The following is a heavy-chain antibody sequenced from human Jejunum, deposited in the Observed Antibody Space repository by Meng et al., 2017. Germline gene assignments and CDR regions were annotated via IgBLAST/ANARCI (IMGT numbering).Heavy chain of an antibody. CDR3: ARDWGDVRGGFDF. CDR1: GDSVSSNSAA. V-gene: IGHV6-1*01. J-gene: IGHJ4*02. D-gene: IGHD3-10*02. CDR2: TYYRSKYYN. Sequence: QVKRQQSGPGLVKPSPTLPLPCSISGDSVSSNSAAWNWIRQSPSRGLEWLGRTYYRSKYYNDYALSVKSRITINPDTSKNQFSLQLNSVTPEDTAIYYCARDWGDVRGGFDFWGQGTLVTVSS.